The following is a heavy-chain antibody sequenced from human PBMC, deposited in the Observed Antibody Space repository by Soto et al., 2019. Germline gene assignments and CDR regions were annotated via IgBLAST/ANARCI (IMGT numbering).Heavy chain of an antibody. D-gene: IGHD3-3*01. CDR2: IYWDDDT. V-gene: IGHV2-5*02. Sequence: QITLKESGPPLVRPTQTLTLACSLSGFSLTTSGVGVGWIRQPPGKALEFLALIYWDDDTRYRPSLRTRLTITKDTSKNLVVLTMTNVGHVDTATYYCARFWSGFFVPRHRDAFDLWGQGTMVTVSS. CDR3: ARFWSGFFVPRHRDAFDL. CDR1: GFSLTTSGVG. J-gene: IGHJ3*01.